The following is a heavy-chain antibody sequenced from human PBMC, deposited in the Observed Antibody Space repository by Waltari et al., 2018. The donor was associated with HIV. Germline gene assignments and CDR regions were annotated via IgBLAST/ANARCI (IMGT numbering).Heavy chain of an antibody. CDR3: VGEGRGVSENWFDP. CDR1: SFPFSAFW. V-gene: IGHV3-7*01. D-gene: IGHD3-10*01. CDR2: IDKDGNEK. Sequence: EVQLVESGGGLVQPGGSLRLSCAASSFPFSAFWMSWVGQAPGKGLEWVANIDKDGNEKYYVDSVKGRFTISRDNAENSLHLQMNNLRAEDTAVYYCVGEGRGVSENWFDPWGQGTRVIVSS. J-gene: IGHJ5*02.